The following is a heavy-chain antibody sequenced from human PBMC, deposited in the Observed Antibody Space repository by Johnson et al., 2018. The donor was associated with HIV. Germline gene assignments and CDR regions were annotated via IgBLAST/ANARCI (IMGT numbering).Heavy chain of an antibody. CDR3: ARDRALGWELLGAFDI. Sequence: MLLVESGGGVVQPGGSLRLSCETSRFTFDDYAMHWVRQAPGKGLEWVSGINGNGGYTGYADSVKGRFTISRDNAKNSLYLQMNSLRAEDTALYYCARDRALGWELLGAFDIWGQGTMVTVSS. CDR1: RFTFDDYA. J-gene: IGHJ3*02. CDR2: INGNGGYT. D-gene: IGHD1-26*01. V-gene: IGHV3-20*04.